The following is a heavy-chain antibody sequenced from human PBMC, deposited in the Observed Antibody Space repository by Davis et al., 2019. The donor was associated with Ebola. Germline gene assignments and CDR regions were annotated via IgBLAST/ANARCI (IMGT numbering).Heavy chain of an antibody. CDR2: VNKIGQT. CDR3: AREFHGSYFDS. J-gene: IGHJ4*02. Sequence: PSETLSLTCTVSGGSISYYFWNWVRQPPGKGLEWIGHVNKIGQTNYNPSLKSRVTISVDTSKNQFSLMLSSVAPADTAVYQGAREFHGSYFDSLGQGGLGTVSS. D-gene: IGHD3-10*01. V-gene: IGHV4-59*01. CDR1: GGSISYYF.